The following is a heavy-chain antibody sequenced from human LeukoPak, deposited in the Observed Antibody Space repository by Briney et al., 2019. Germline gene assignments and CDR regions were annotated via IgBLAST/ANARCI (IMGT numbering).Heavy chain of an antibody. CDR3: VRVEDKIVTDGKNYYYMDV. CDR2: TYYKSKWHN. Sequence: KASQTLSLTCAISGDSVSSNSAAWNWIRQSPSRGLEWLGRTYYKSKWHNDYAGSVKSRIRINPDTSKNQFSLQLTSVTPEDTAVYYCVRVEDKIVTDGKNYYYMDVWGKGTTVTVSS. V-gene: IGHV6-1*01. J-gene: IGHJ6*03. CDR1: GDSVSSNSAA. D-gene: IGHD6-13*01.